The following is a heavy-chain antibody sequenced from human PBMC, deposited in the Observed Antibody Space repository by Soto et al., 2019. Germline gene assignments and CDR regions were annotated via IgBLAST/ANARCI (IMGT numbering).Heavy chain of an antibody. CDR1: GGSISSYY. D-gene: IGHD3-22*01. CDR3: ARDQLYYNDFSGRPLNAFDV. CDR2: IYYSGST. J-gene: IGHJ3*01. Sequence: SETLSLTCTVSGGSISSYYWSWIRQPPGKGLEWIGYIYYSGSTNYNPSLKSRVTISVDTSKNQFSLKLSSVTAADTAVYFCARDQLYYNDFSGRPLNAFDVWGQGTMVTVSS. V-gene: IGHV4-59*12.